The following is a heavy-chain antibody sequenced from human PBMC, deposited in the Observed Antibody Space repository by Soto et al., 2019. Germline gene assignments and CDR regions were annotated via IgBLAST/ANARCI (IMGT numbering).Heavy chain of an antibody. Sequence: QVQLVQSGPEVKKPGASVKVSCKASSYPFTSYGISWVRQAPGQGLEWMGWISAYNGNTNFAQKFQGRVTMTTDTSMSTAYMELRSLRLDDTAMYYCARGPRTQNYDPMTCYYRYWGQGTLVTVSS. D-gene: IGHD3-9*01. CDR1: SYPFTSYG. J-gene: IGHJ4*02. CDR2: ISAYNGNT. CDR3: ARGPRTQNYDPMTCYYRY. V-gene: IGHV1-18*01.